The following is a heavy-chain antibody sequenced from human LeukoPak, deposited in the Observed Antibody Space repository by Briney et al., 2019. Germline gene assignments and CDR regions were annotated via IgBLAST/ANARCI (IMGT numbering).Heavy chain of an antibody. CDR1: GGSISSYY. V-gene: IGHV4-59*01. D-gene: IGHD2-2*01. J-gene: IGHJ4*02. CDR2: IYYSGST. Sequence: PSETLSLTCTVSGGSISSYYWSWIWQPPGKGLEWIGYIYYSGSTNYNPSLKSRVTISVDTSKNQFSLKLSSVTAADTAVYYCARDHCSSTSCQIDYWGQGALVTVSS. CDR3: ARDHCSSTSCQIDY.